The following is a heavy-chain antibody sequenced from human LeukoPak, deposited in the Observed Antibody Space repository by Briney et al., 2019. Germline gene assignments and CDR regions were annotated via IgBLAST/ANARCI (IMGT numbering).Heavy chain of an antibody. V-gene: IGHV3-9*03. Sequence: GGSLRLSCAASGFTFDDYAMHWVQQAPGKGLEWVSGISWNSGSIGYADSVKGRFTISRDNAKNSLYLQMNSLRAEDMALYYCAKGKYYDSSGYFDYWGQGTLVTVSS. D-gene: IGHD3-22*01. CDR3: AKGKYYDSSGYFDY. CDR2: ISWNSGSI. CDR1: GFTFDDYA. J-gene: IGHJ4*02.